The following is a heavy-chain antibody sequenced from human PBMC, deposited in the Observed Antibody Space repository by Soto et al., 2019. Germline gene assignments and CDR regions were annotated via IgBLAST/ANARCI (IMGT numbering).Heavy chain of an antibody. J-gene: IGHJ4*02. D-gene: IGHD1-20*01. CDR2: MYNTGST. V-gene: IGHV4-59*01. Sequence: SETLSLTCTVSGGSISGYYWSWIRQPPGKGLEWIGYMYNTGSTVYNPSFKSRVTISVDTSKNQFSLKLNSVTAADTAVYYCVRHAQCIIRAYWGQGSLLSVS. CDR1: GGSISGYY. CDR3: VRHAQCIIRAY.